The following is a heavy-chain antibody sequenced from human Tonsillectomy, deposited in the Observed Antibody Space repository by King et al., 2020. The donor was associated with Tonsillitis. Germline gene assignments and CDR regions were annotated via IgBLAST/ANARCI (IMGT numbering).Heavy chain of an antibody. CDR1: GSSISTYY. J-gene: IGHJ4*02. Sequence: QLQESGPGLVKPSETLSLTCTVSGSSISTYYWSWIRQPPGKGLEWIGYIYYSGNTNYNPSLKSRVTISVDTSKNQFSLKLSSVTAADTAVYYCAREGMGENYYYGSGYYDSWGQGTLVTVSS. CDR2: IYYSGNT. CDR3: AREGMGENYYYGSGYYDS. D-gene: IGHD3-22*01. V-gene: IGHV4-59*12.